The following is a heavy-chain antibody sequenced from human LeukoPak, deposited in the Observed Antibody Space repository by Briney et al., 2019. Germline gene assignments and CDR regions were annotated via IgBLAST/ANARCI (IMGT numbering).Heavy chain of an antibody. J-gene: IGHJ5*02. V-gene: IGHV1-2*02. Sequence: ASVKVSCKASGYTFTGHYMHWVRQAPGQGLEWMGWINPNSGGTNYAQKFQGRVTMTRDTSISTAYMELSRLRSDDTAVYYCARVGYCSSTSCYEWFDPWGQGTLVTVSS. D-gene: IGHD2-2*01. CDR2: INPNSGGT. CDR3: ARVGYCSSTSCYEWFDP. CDR1: GYTFTGHY.